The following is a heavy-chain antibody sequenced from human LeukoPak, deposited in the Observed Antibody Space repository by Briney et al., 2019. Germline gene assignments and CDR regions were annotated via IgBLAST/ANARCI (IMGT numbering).Heavy chain of an antibody. V-gene: IGHV4-4*07. CDR3: ARGYGDYVGIENYFDY. Sequence: SETLSLTCTISGASTSTYYWTWIRQPAGKGLEWIGRIYISGTTNYNPSLKSRVTMSVDTSKNQFSLKLSSVTAADTAVYYCARGYGDYVGIENYFDYWGQGTLVTVSS. J-gene: IGHJ4*02. CDR2: IYISGTT. CDR1: GASTSTYY. D-gene: IGHD4-17*01.